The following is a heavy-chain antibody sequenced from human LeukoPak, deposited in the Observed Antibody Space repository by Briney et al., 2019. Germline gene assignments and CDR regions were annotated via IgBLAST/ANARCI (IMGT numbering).Heavy chain of an antibody. CDR3: ARGSAAPHNWFDP. J-gene: IGHJ5*02. D-gene: IGHD2-2*01. V-gene: IGHV4-34*01. CDR2: INHSGST. CDR1: GGSFSGYY. Sequence: KTSETLSLTCAAYGGSFSGYYWSWIRQPPGKGLEWIGEINHSGSTNYNPSLKSRVTISVDTSKNQFSLKLSSVTAADTAVYYCARGSAAPHNWFDPWGQGTLVTVSS.